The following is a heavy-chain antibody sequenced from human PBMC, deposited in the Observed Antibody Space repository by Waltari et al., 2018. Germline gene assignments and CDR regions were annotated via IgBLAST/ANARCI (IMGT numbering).Heavy chain of an antibody. Sequence: QVQLVESGGGVVQSGRSLRLSCAASGFTFTTYGMLWVRQAPGKGLEWVSVIYSGVSTYYADSVKGRFTISRDNSKNTLYLQMNSLRAEDTAVYYCARGGSKEYYYDSSGYYAFDIWGQGTTVTVSS. CDR2: IYSGVST. CDR1: GFTFTTYG. CDR3: ARGGSKEYYYDSSGYYAFDI. V-gene: IGHV3-NL1*01. J-gene: IGHJ3*02. D-gene: IGHD3-22*01.